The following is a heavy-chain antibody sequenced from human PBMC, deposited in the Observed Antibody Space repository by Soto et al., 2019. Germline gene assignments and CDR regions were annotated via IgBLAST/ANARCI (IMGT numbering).Heavy chain of an antibody. CDR1: GFTFSSYG. CDR2: ISYDGSNK. V-gene: IGHV3-30*03. D-gene: IGHD3-3*01. Sequence: QVQLVESGGGVVQPGRSLRLSCAASGFTFSSYGMHWVRQAPGKGLEWVAVISYDGSNKYYADSVKGRFTISRDNSKNTLYQQMNSLRAEDTAVYYCARSPRYYFDYWGQGTLVTVSS. CDR3: ARSPRYYFDY. J-gene: IGHJ4*02.